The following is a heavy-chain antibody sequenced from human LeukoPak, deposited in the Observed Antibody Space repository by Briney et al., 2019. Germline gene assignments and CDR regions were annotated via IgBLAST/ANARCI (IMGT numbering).Heavy chain of an antibody. CDR1: GFTLSSYW. D-gene: IGHD2-2*01. Sequence: PGGSLRLSCAASGFTLSSYWMSWVRQAPGKGLEWVANIKQDGSEKYYVDSVKGRFTISRDNAKNSLYLQMNSLRAEDTAVYYCAREMAVPAAIFGGTSPYYYYYGMDVWGQGTTVTVSS. J-gene: IGHJ6*02. CDR3: AREMAVPAAIFGGTSPYYYYYGMDV. CDR2: IKQDGSEK. V-gene: IGHV3-7*01.